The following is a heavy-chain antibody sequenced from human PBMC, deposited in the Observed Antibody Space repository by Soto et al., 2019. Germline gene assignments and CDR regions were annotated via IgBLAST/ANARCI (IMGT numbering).Heavy chain of an antibody. CDR3: AKAHSYGI. D-gene: IGHD5-18*01. CDR1: GFTFSSYA. J-gene: IGHJ3*02. Sequence: GSLRLSCAASGFTFSSYAMSWVRQAPGKGLKRVKAISGSGGSTYYADSVKGRFTISRDNSKNTLYLQMIFLRSEDTAVYYCAKAHSYGIWGKGTMVTVSS. V-gene: IGHV3-23*01. CDR2: ISGSGGST.